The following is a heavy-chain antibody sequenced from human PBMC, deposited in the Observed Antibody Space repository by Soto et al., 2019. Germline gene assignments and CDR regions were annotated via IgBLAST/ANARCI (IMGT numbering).Heavy chain of an antibody. CDR1: GFTFSSYS. D-gene: IGHD2-15*01. V-gene: IGHV3-48*01. Sequence: EVQLVESGGGLVQPGGSLRLSCAASGFTFSSYSMNWVRQAPGKGLEGVSYINSGSSTIYYADSVKGRFTISRDNAKNSLYLQMNSLRGEDTAVYYCARDAPRCSGGSCFAIWGQGTVVTVSS. J-gene: IGHJ4*02. CDR2: INSGSSTI. CDR3: ARDAPRCSGGSCFAI.